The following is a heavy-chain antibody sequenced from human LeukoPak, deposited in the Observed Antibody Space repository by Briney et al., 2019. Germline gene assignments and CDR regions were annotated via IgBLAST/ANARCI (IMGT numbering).Heavy chain of an antibody. Sequence: GASVKVSCKASGYTFTSYGISWVRQAPGQGLEWMGWISAYNGNTNYAQKLQGRVTMTTDTSTSTAYMELRSLRSDDTAVYYCASARAGYCDWLLNYWGQGTLVTVSS. CDR3: ASARAGYCDWLLNY. CDR2: ISAYNGNT. D-gene: IGHD3-9*01. J-gene: IGHJ4*02. V-gene: IGHV1-18*01. CDR1: GYTFTSYG.